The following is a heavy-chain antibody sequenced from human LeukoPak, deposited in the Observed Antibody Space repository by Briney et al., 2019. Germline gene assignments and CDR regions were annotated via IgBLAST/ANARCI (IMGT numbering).Heavy chain of an antibody. CDR1: GGSISSGGYC. V-gene: IGHV4-31*03. D-gene: IGHD3-22*01. J-gene: IGHJ4*02. CDR3: AREGYYDSSGYRPA. CDR2: IYYSGST. Sequence: SETLSLTCTVSGGSISSGGYCWSWIRQHPGKGLEWIGYIYYSGSTYYNPSLKSRVTISVDTSKNQFSLKLSSVTAADTAVYYCAREGYYDSSGYRPAWGQGTLVTVSS.